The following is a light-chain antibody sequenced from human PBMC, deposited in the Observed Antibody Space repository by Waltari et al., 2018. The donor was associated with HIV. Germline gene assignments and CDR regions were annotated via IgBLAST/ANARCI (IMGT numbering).Light chain of an antibody. J-gene: IGLJ3*02. Sequence: QSALTQPASVSGSPGQSITVSCTGTSSDVGGYNFVSWYQQHPGKAPNRIIFDVFKRPAGVSERFSASRSGNTASLTVSGLQAEDEADYYCCSYAGSRTWVFGGGTALTVL. CDR1: SSDVGGYNF. V-gene: IGLV2-23*02. CDR3: CSYAGSRTWV. CDR2: DVF.